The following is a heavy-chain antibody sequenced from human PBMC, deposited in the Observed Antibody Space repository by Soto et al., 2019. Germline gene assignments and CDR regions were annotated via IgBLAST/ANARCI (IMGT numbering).Heavy chain of an antibody. V-gene: IGHV3-33*01. CDR1: GFTFSSYG. CDR2: IWYDGSNK. J-gene: IGHJ4*02. CDR3: ASLYSGSNELDY. D-gene: IGHD1-26*01. Sequence: QVQLVESGGGVVQPGRSLRLSCAASGFTFSSYGMHWVRQALGKGLEWVAVIWYDGSNKYYADSVKGRFTISRDNSKNTLYLQMNSLRAEDTAVYYCASLYSGSNELDYWGQGTLVTVSS.